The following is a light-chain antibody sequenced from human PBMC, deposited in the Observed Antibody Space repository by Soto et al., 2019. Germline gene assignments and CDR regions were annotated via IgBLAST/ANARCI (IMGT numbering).Light chain of an antibody. CDR3: QQYYSTPLT. CDR2: WAS. V-gene: IGKV4-1*01. J-gene: IGKJ4*01. CDR1: QSVLYSSNNKNY. Sequence: DIVMTQSPDSLAVSLGERATINCKSSQSVLYSSNNKNYLAWYQQKPGQPPKLLIYWASTRESGVPDRFSGSGSGTDFTPTISSLRAEDVAVYYCQQYYSTPLTFGGGTKVEIK.